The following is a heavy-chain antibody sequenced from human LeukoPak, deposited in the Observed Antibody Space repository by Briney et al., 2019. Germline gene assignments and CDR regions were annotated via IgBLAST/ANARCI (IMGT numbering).Heavy chain of an antibody. CDR2: MNPNSGNT. D-gene: IGHD3-16*01. CDR1: GYTFTSYD. Sequence: ASVKVSCKASGYTFTSYDINWVRQATGQGLEWMGWMNPNSGNTGYAQKFQGRVTMTRNTSISTAYMELRSLRFGDPAVDVCSRGGVTLVGAYYMDVWGKGTTVTVSS. CDR3: SRGGVTLVGAYYMDV. V-gene: IGHV1-8*01. J-gene: IGHJ6*03.